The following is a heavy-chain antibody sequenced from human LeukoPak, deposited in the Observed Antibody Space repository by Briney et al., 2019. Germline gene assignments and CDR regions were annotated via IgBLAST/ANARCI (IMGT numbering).Heavy chain of an antibody. J-gene: IGHJ4*02. CDR1: GGSISSSSYY. Sequence: SETLSLTCTVSGGSISSSSYYWGWIRQPPGKGLEWIGSIYYSGSTYYNPSLKSRVTISVDTSKNQFSLKLSSVTAADTAVYYCARRDLSEFDYWGQGTLVTVSS. V-gene: IGHV4-39*01. D-gene: IGHD2-21*01. CDR3: ARRDLSEFDY. CDR2: IYYSGST.